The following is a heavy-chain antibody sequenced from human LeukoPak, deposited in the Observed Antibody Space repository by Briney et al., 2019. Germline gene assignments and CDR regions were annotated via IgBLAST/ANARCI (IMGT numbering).Heavy chain of an antibody. Sequence: ASVKVSCKASGFPFTSYYINWVRQAPGQGLEWMGWISAYDSHTNYAQSLQGRVTFTTDTSTTTAYMELRSLRSDDTAVYYCVRGDTARAFYHFAYWGQGTLVTVSS. D-gene: IGHD3-3*02. CDR1: GFPFTSYY. CDR3: VRGDTARAFYHFAY. V-gene: IGHV1-18*04. J-gene: IGHJ4*02. CDR2: ISAYDSHT.